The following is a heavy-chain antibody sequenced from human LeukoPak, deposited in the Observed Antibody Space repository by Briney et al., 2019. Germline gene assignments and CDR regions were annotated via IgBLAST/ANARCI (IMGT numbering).Heavy chain of an antibody. Sequence: ASVKVSCKASGYTLNSYDINWVRQATGQGLEWMGWMNSNSGNTGYAQKFQGRVTMTRNTSMSTAYMYLGSLRFEDTAVYYCARGRDSSSWKPYDAFDLWGQGTMVTVSS. CDR1: GYTLNSYD. CDR3: ARGRDSSSWKPYDAFDL. CDR2: MNSNSGNT. V-gene: IGHV1-8*01. D-gene: IGHD6-13*01. J-gene: IGHJ3*01.